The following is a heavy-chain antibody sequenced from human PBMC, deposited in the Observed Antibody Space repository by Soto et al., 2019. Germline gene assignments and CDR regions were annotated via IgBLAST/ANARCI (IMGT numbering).Heavy chain of an antibody. J-gene: IGHJ4*02. D-gene: IGHD3-22*01. V-gene: IGHV3-23*01. CDR2: ISYGGGTT. Sequence: GGSLRLSCAASEFTFSNYAMSWVRQAPGKGREWVSAISYGGGTTYYADSVKGRFTISRDNSKNTLYLQMNSLRAEDTAVYYCAKNPGYYYDSTGYHFDYWGQGTLVTSPQ. CDR3: AKNPGYYYDSTGYHFDY. CDR1: EFTFSNYA.